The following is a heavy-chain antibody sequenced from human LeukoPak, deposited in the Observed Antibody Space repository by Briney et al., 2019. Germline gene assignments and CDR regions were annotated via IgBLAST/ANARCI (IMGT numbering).Heavy chain of an antibody. V-gene: IGHV3-21*01. J-gene: IGHJ6*03. Sequence: PGGSLRPSCAPSGFTFSSYSMNWVRQAPGKGLEWVSSISSSCSYIYYADSVKGRFTISRDNAKNSLYLQMNSLRAEDTAVYYCARDPPSMIAVPKAPFYYYYYMDVWGKGTTVTVSS. D-gene: IGHD3-22*01. CDR3: ARDPPSMIAVPKAPFYYYYYMDV. CDR2: ISSSCSYI. CDR1: GFTFSSYS.